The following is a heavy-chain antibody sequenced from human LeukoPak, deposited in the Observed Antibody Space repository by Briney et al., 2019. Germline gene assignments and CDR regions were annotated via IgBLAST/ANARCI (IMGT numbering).Heavy chain of an antibody. V-gene: IGHV1-69*04. D-gene: IGHD2-21*02. CDR3: AREEGPYCGGDCYSPLFDY. CDR1: GGTFSSYA. CDR2: IIPILGIA. Sequence: SVKVSCKASGGTFSSYAISWVRQAPGQGLEWMGRIIPILGIANYAQKFQGRVTITADKSTSTAYMELSSLRSEDTAVYYCAREEGPYCGGDCYSPLFDYWGQGTLSPSPQ. J-gene: IGHJ4*02.